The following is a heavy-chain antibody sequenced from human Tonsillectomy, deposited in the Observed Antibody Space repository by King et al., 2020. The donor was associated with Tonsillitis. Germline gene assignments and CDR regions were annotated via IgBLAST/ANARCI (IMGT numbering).Heavy chain of an antibody. V-gene: IGHV3-66*01. CDR1: GFTVSSNY. CDR2: IYRGGST. J-gene: IGHJ2*01. D-gene: IGHD3-3*01. CDR3: AREGNYDFWSGHPPYWYFDL. Sequence: QLVQSGGGLVQPGGSLRLSCGASGFTVSSNYMSWVRQAPGKGLGWGSVIYRGGSTYYAGSGKGRFTISRDNSKKTLFLQMKSLRAEATAGYYCAREGNYDFWSGHPPYWYFDLWGRGTLVTVSS.